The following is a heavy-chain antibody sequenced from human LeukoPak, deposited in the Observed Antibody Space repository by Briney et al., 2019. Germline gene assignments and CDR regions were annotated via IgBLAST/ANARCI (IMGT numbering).Heavy chain of an antibody. V-gene: IGHV1-69*05. CDR1: GGTFSSYA. Sequence: SVKVSCKASGGTFSSYAISWVRQAPGQGLEWMGGIIPIFGTANYAQIFQGRVTITTDESTRTAYMELSSLRSEDTAVYYCARVADDSSGYYYFDYWGQGTLVIVSS. J-gene: IGHJ4*02. CDR3: ARVADDSSGYYYFDY. D-gene: IGHD3-22*01. CDR2: IIPIFGTA.